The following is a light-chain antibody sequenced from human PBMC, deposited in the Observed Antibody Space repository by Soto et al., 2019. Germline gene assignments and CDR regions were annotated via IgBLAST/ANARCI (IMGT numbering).Light chain of an antibody. J-gene: IGKJ4*02. CDR2: FGS. CDR1: QDIGNL. Sequence: DIQMTQSPSSVSASVGDRVTLTCRASQDIGNLLAWYQQKPGKAPKLLIYFGSNLQTGVPSRFSGSGSGTDFTRTISSLQPEDLATYYCQQADSFPLTFGRGTRVEIK. V-gene: IGKV1-12*01. CDR3: QQADSFPLT.